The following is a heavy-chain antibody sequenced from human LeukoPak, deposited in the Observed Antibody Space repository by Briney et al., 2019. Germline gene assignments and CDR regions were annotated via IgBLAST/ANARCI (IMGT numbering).Heavy chain of an antibody. V-gene: IGHV3-66*01. J-gene: IGHJ4*02. CDR3: VKSPWYHGSGSYSGTIH. CDR2: VYSGGTR. CDR1: GFTVSTNY. D-gene: IGHD3-10*01. Sequence: GGSLRLSCAASGFTVSTNYMSWVRQAPGKGLEWVSLVYSGGTRYHADSVKGRFTISRDDSKNTVYLQMNSLRAEDTAVYYCVKSPWYHGSGSYSGTIHWGQGTLVTVSS.